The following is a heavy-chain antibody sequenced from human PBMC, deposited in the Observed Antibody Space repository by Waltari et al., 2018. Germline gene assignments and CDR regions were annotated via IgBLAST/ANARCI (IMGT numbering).Heavy chain of an antibody. CDR2: IRQDGNEK. Sequence: EVQLVESGGGLVQPGGSLRLSCAASGRLPSGRSMGWVRQAPGKGLEWVATIRQDGNEKYYLDSVKGRFTVSRDNAKNSLYLQMNSLRAEDTAVYYCARIPYSSGWTYYFDFWGQGTLVTVSS. V-gene: IGHV3-7*01. CDR1: GRLPSGRS. D-gene: IGHD6-19*01. J-gene: IGHJ4*02. CDR3: ARIPYSSGWTYYFDF.